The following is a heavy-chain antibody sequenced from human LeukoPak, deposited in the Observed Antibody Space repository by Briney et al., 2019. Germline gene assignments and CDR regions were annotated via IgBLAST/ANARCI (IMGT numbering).Heavy chain of an antibody. D-gene: IGHD3-10*01. CDR3: ARDRSGFGELLTPGYFDY. CDR1: GYTFTSYY. J-gene: IGHJ4*02. Sequence: ASVKVSCKASGYTFTSYYMHWVRQAPGQGLEWMGIINPSGDSTSYAQKSQGRVTMTRDTSTSTVYMELSSLRSEDTAVYYCARDRSGFGELLTPGYFDYWGQGTLVTVSS. CDR2: INPSGDST. V-gene: IGHV1-46*01.